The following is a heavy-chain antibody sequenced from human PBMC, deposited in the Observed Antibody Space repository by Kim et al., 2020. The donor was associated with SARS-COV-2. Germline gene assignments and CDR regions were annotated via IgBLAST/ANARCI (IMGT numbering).Heavy chain of an antibody. J-gene: IGHJ3*02. V-gene: IGHV3-48*04. CDR3: SRDTSHCLWVVFWDAFD. Sequence: GGSLRLSCAASGFTFSSYSMHWVRQASGKGLEWVSRIISSGSSLDYAYSVKGRFTISIYNANNSLYPQMNSLSVENSAVYVYSRDTSHCLWVVFWDAFD. CDR1: GFTFSSYS. CDR2: IISSGSSL. D-gene: IGHD3-16*01.